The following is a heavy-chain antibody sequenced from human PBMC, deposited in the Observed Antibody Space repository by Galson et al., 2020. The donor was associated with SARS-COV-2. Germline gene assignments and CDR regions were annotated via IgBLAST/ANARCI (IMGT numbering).Heavy chain of an antibody. CDR1: GYSFSDYW. Sequence: KIGESLKLSCKASGYSFSDYWIGLVRQMPGKGLEWMGNIFPINSETRYSPSFPGQVTISADKSISTAYLPWSSLKASDTAMYYCGRQRYEYNYFGPWGQGTQVTVSS. V-gene: IGHV5-51*01. CDR2: IFPINSET. CDR3: GRQRYEYNYFGP. D-gene: IGHD1-20*01. J-gene: IGHJ5*02.